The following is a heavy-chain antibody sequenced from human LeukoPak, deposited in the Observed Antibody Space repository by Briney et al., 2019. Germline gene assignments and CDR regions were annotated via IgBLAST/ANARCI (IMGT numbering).Heavy chain of an antibody. CDR3: AREGGHGSSWYRDFDY. D-gene: IGHD6-13*01. Sequence: SETLSLTCTVSGGSISSYYWSWIRQPPGKGLEWIGYIYYSGSTNYNPSLKSRVTISVDTSKNQFSLKLSSVTAADTAVYYCAREGGHGSSWYRDFDYWGQGTLVTVSS. CDR2: IYYSGST. V-gene: IGHV4-59*01. J-gene: IGHJ4*02. CDR1: GGSISSYY.